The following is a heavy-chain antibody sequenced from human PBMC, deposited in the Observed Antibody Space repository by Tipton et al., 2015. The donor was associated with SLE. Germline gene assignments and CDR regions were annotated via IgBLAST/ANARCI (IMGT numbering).Heavy chain of an antibody. D-gene: IGHD5-12*01. CDR2: ISSSSSYT. CDR1: GFTFSNAW. V-gene: IGHV3-11*05. Sequence: SLRLSCAASGFTFSNAWMSWVRQAPGKGLEWVSYISSSSSYTNYADSVKGRFTISRDNAKNSLYLQMNSLRAEDTAVYYCARAGLGYGMDVWGQGTTVTVSS. J-gene: IGHJ6*02. CDR3: ARAGLGYGMDV.